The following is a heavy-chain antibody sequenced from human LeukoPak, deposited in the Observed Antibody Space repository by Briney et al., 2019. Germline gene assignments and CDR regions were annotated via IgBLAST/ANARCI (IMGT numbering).Heavy chain of an antibody. V-gene: IGHV1-2*02. D-gene: IGHD3-3*01. J-gene: IGHJ6*03. CDR1: GYTFTGYY. CDR3: ATTPRITIFGVVYYYMDV. Sequence: VASVKVSCKASGYTFTGYYMHWVRQAPGQGLEWMGWINPNSGGTNYAQKFQGRVTMTRDTSISTAYMELSSLRSEDTAVYYCATTPRITIFGVVYYYMDVWGKGTTVTVSS. CDR2: INPNSGGT.